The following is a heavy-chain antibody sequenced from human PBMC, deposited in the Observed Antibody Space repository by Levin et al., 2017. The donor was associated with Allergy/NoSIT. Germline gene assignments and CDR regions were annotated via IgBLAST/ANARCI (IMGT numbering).Heavy chain of an antibody. D-gene: IGHD5-12*01. CDR2: IYSGGRA. CDR3: VARSNGMDV. V-gene: IGHV3-66*01. Sequence: AGESLKISCAASEFIVSSNYMSWVRQAPGKGLDWVSVIYSGGRAYYADSVKGRFTISRDNSKNTLYLQMNSLRAEDTAVYYCVARSNGMDVWGQGTTVTVSS. CDR1: EFIVSSNY. J-gene: IGHJ6*02.